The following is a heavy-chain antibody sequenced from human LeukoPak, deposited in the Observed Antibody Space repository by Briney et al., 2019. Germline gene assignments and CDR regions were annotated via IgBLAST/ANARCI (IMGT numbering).Heavy chain of an antibody. V-gene: IGHV3-21*01. Sequence: PGGSLRLSCTASGFTFSSYSMNWVRQAPGKGLEWVSYFSSSSSHIYYADSVKGRFTISRDNAKNSLYLQMNSLRAEDTAVYYCAKQISPAIGSGSSSPTMDDWGKGTTVTGSS. J-gene: IGHJ6*03. D-gene: IGHD1-26*01. CDR2: FSSSSSHI. CDR3: AKQISPAIGSGSSSPTMDD. CDR1: GFTFSSYS.